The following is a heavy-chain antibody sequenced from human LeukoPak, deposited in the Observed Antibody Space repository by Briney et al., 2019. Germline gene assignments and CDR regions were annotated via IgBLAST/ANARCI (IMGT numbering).Heavy chain of an antibody. CDR1: GYTFTGYY. CDR2: INPNSGGT. J-gene: IGHJ5*02. V-gene: IGHV1-2*02. D-gene: IGHD6-13*01. CDR3: VRDNYFIAAAAGWFDP. Sequence: ASVKVSCTASGYTFTGYYMHWVRHAPGQGLEWMGWINPNSGGTNYAQKFQGRVTMTRDTSISTAYMELSRLRSDDTAVYYCVRDNYFIAAAAGWFDPWGQGTLVTVSP.